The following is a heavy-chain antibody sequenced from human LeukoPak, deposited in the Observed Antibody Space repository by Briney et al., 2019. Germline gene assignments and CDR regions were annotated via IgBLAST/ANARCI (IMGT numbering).Heavy chain of an antibody. Sequence: GRSLRLSCAASGFTFSSYGMHWVRQAPGKGLEWVAVISYDGSNKYYADSVKGRFTISRDNSKNTLYLQMNSLRAEDTAVYYCARGFLGPFDYWGQGTLVTVSS. CDR1: GFTFSSYG. D-gene: IGHD2-21*01. V-gene: IGHV3-30*03. J-gene: IGHJ4*02. CDR2: ISYDGSNK. CDR3: ARGFLGPFDY.